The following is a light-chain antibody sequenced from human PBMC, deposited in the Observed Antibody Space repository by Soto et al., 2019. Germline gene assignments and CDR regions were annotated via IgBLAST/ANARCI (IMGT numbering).Light chain of an antibody. J-gene: IGLJ2*01. CDR2: DND. CDR3: GTWDNSLSSGV. V-gene: IGLV1-51*01. Sequence: QAVVTQPPSVSAAPGQKVTISCSGSSSNIGINYVSWYQQFPGTTPKLVIYDNDKRPSGIPDRISASKSGTSATLGITGLQPGDEAHYYCGTWDNSLSSGVFGGGTKVTVL. CDR1: SSNIGINY.